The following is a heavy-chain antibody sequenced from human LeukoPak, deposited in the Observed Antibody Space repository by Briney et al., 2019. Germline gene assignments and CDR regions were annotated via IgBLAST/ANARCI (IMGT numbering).Heavy chain of an antibody. D-gene: IGHD3-22*01. Sequence: GASVKVSCKASGYTFTSYAMHWVRQAPGQRLEWMGWSNAGNGNTKYSQEFQGRVTITRDTSASTAYMDLNSLRSEDMAVYYCAVGDYYYDTRFDYWGQGTLVTVSS. J-gene: IGHJ4*02. V-gene: IGHV1-3*02. CDR2: SNAGNGNT. CDR1: GYTFTSYA. CDR3: AVGDYYYDTRFDY.